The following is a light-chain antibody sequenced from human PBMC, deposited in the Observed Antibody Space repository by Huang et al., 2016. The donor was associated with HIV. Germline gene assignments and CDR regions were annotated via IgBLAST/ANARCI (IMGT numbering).Light chain of an antibody. CDR1: QSISDY. V-gene: IGKV1-39*01. Sequence: DIQMTQSPSSLSASVGDRVTITCRASQSISDYLNWYLQKPGKAPKLLIYAASILQSGVPSRFSGSGSGTDFTLTISSLQPEDFATYYCQQSYSTPRTFGQGTKVEMK. CDR3: QQSYSTPRT. CDR2: AAS. J-gene: IGKJ1*01.